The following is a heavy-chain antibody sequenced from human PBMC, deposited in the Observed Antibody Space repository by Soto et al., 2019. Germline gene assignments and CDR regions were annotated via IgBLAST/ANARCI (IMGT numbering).Heavy chain of an antibody. J-gene: IGHJ4*02. D-gene: IGHD3-22*01. CDR3: STEESYHYESPYS. CDR1: GFTFSHAW. V-gene: IGHV3-15*07. Sequence: EVQLVESGGGLVKPGGSLRLSCEASGFTFSHAWMNWVRQAPGKGLEWVGRIKSKADDGTTDYAAPVKGRFTISRDDSKSTLYLHINSVKTEDTAVYYCSTEESYHYESPYSWGLGTLVTVFS. CDR2: IKSKADDGTT.